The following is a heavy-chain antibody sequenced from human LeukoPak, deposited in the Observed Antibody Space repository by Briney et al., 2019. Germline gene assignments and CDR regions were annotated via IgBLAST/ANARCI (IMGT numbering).Heavy chain of an antibody. Sequence: GASVKVSCKASGYTFTSYYMHWVRQAPGKGLEWMGGFDPEDGETIYAQKFQGRVTMTEDTSTDTAYMELSSLRSEDTAVYYCATGLWGIAVAGTNYWGQGTLVTVSS. D-gene: IGHD6-19*01. CDR2: FDPEDGET. J-gene: IGHJ4*02. CDR1: GYTFTSYY. V-gene: IGHV1-24*01. CDR3: ATGLWGIAVAGTNY.